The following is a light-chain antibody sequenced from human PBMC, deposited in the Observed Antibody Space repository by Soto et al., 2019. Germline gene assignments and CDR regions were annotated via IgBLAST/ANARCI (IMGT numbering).Light chain of an antibody. J-gene: IGKJ2*01. Sequence: EIVMTQSPATLSVSPGGRATLSCRASQSVNAYLAWYQQRPGQPPRLLIYRASTRATGIPARYRGSGSRTEFSLTISSLQSEDFAVYYCQQYSTWPPKYTFGQGTKLEI. CDR3: QQYSTWPPKYT. CDR1: QSVNAY. V-gene: IGKV3-15*01. CDR2: RAS.